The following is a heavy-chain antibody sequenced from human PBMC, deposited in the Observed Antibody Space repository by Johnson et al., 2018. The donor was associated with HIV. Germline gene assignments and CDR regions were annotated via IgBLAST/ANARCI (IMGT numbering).Heavy chain of an antibody. CDR3: AKGGAAAGLDAFDI. CDR1: GFTFDDYA. D-gene: IGHD6-13*01. J-gene: IGHJ3*02. CDR2: ISWSSGSI. V-gene: IGHV3-9*01. Sequence: VQLVESGGGLVQPGRSLRLSCAASGFTFDDYALHWVRQAPGKGLAGVPGISWSSGSIGYAASVKGRFTISRANAKNSLYLQMNSLRAEDTALYYCAKGGAAAGLDAFDIWGQGTMVTVSS.